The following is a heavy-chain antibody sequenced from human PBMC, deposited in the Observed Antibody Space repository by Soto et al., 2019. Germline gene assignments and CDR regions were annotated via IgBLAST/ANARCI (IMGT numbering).Heavy chain of an antibody. Sequence: TLSLTCTFSGFSLSTSGVGVGWIRQPPGKALEWLALIYWNDDKRYSPSLKSRLTITKDTSKNQVVLTMTNMDPVDTATYYCAHSKELLWFGNAFDIWGQGTMVTVSS. V-gene: IGHV2-5*01. CDR3: AHSKELLWFGNAFDI. J-gene: IGHJ3*02. CDR1: GFSLSTSGVG. D-gene: IGHD3-10*01. CDR2: IYWNDDK.